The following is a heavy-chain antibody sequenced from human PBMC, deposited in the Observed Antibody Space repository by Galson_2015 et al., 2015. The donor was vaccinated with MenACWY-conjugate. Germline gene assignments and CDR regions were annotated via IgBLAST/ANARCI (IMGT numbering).Heavy chain of an antibody. CDR3: ARVGTTGTTLNYDAFDI. Sequence: SVKVSCKASGYTFTSYGISWVRQAPGQGLEWMGWISAYNGNTNYAQKLQGRVTMTTDTSTSTAYMELRSLRSDDTAVYYCARVGTTGTTLNYDAFDIWGQGTMVTVSS. D-gene: IGHD1-1*01. J-gene: IGHJ3*02. V-gene: IGHV1-18*01. CDR2: ISAYNGNT. CDR1: GYTFTSYG.